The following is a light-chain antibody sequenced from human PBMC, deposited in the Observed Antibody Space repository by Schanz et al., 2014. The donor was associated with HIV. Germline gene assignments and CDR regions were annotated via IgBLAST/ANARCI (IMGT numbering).Light chain of an antibody. J-gene: IGLJ3*02. CDR1: SSDIGTYNR. CDR3: SSYAATSNVL. CDR2: EVS. V-gene: IGLV2-18*02. Sequence: QSVLTQPPSVSGSPGQSVTISCTGTSSDIGTYNRVSWYQQSPGTAPKLMIYEVSERPSGVPDRFSGSKSGNTASLTVSGLQADDEADYYCSSYAATSNVLFGGGTKVTVL.